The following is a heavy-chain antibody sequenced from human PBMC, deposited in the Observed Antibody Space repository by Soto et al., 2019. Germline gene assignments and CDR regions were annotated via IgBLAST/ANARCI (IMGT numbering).Heavy chain of an antibody. V-gene: IGHV1-58*02. Sequence: SVKVSCKASGYTFTSYAMHWVRQAPGQRLEWLGRINVGSGNTNYAQKFQERVTITRDMSTSTAYMELSSLRSEDTAVYYCAAEGVVGATQHYYGMDVWGQGTTVTVSS. CDR3: AAEGVVGATQHYYGMDV. CDR1: GYTFTSYA. D-gene: IGHD1-26*01. CDR2: INVGSGNT. J-gene: IGHJ6*02.